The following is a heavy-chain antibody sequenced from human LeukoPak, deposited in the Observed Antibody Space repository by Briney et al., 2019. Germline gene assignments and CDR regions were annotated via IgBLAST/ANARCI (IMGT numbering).Heavy chain of an antibody. CDR3: ARDRTRYCSSTSCYLDAFDI. J-gene: IGHJ3*02. CDR2: IYTSGST. CDR1: GGSISSGSYY. V-gene: IGHV4-61*02. Sequence: NPSQTLSLTCTVSGGSISSGSYYWSWIRQPAGRGPEWIGRIYTSGSTNYNPSLKSRVTISVDTSKNQFSLKLSSVTAADTAVYYCARDRTRYCSSTSCYLDAFDIWGQGTMVTVSS. D-gene: IGHD2-2*01.